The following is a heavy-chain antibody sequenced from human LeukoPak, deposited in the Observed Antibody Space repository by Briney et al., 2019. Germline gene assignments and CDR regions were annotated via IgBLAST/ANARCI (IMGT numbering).Heavy chain of an antibody. V-gene: IGHV4-34*01. CDR3: ARGRRDDFWSGYSLYYFDY. CDR1: GGSFSGYY. D-gene: IGHD3-3*01. Sequence: KPSETLSRTCAVYGGSFSGYYWSWLRQPPGKGLEWIGEVNHSGSTNYNPSLKSRVSISVDTSKNQFSLRLNSVTAADTAVYYCARGRRDDFWSGYSLYYFDYWGQGTLVTVSS. J-gene: IGHJ4*02. CDR2: VNHSGST.